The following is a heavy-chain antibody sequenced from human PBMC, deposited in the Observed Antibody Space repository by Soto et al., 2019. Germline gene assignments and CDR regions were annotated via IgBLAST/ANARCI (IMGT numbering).Heavy chain of an antibody. CDR2: ISAYNGNT. J-gene: IGHJ5*02. D-gene: IGHD3-3*01. V-gene: IGHV1-18*01. CDR3: ARANRFLEWLNWFDP. Sequence: ASVKVSCKASGYTFTSYGISWVRQAPGQGLEWMGWISAYNGNTNYAQKLQGRVTMTTDTSTSTAYMELRSLRSDDTAVYYCARANRFLEWLNWFDPWGQGTLVTVSS. CDR1: GYTFTSYG.